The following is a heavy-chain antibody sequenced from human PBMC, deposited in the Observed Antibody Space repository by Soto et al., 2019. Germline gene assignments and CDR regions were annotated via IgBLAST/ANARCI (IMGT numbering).Heavy chain of an antibody. CDR3: AKDGIAEAATDAFDI. J-gene: IGHJ3*02. V-gene: IGHV3-30-3*01. CDR1: GFTFSSYA. D-gene: IGHD6-13*01. CDR2: ISYDGSNK. Sequence: PGGSLRLSCAASGFTFSSYAMHWVRQAPGKGLEWVAVISYDGSNKYYADSVKGRFTISRDNSKNTLYLQMNSLRAEDTAVYYCAKDGIAEAATDAFDIWGQGTMVTVSS.